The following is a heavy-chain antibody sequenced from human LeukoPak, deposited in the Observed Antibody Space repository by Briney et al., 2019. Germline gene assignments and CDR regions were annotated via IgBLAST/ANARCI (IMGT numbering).Heavy chain of an antibody. D-gene: IGHD3-10*01. V-gene: IGHV3-13*01. CDR1: GFTFSSYD. CDR3: ARSGGDDDASDI. Sequence: GGSLRLSCAASGFTFSSYDMHWVRQATGKGLEWVSAIGTAGDSYYPGSVKGRFTISRENAKNSLYLQMNSLRAGDTAVYYCARSGGDDDASDIWGQGTMVTVSS. J-gene: IGHJ3*02. CDR2: IGTAGDS.